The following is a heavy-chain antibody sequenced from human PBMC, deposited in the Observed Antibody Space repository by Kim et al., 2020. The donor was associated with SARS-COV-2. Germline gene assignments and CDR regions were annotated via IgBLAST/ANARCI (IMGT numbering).Heavy chain of an antibody. CDR3: VRDVSTSDTSFDP. V-gene: IGHV3-74*01. J-gene: IGHJ5*02. Sequence: YAASVKGRFTVSRDNAKNTLFLQMSSLRVEDTAVYYCVRDVSTSDTSFDPWGQGTLVTVSS.